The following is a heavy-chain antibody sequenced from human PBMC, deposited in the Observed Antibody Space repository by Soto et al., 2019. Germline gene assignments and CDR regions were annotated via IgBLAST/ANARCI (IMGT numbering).Heavy chain of an antibody. V-gene: IGHV4-38-2*01. Sequence: KTSETLSRTCAVSGYSIRSGYFWGWIRQPPGKGLEWIGSMYHSGITYYNLSLKSRVTISVDTSKNQLSLKLSSATASDTAVYYCARSMYSTSTPLYYGMDVWRQGTTVTVSS. CDR2: MYHSGIT. CDR3: ARSMYSTSTPLYYGMDV. J-gene: IGHJ6*02. CDR1: GYSIRSGYF. D-gene: IGHD6-6*01.